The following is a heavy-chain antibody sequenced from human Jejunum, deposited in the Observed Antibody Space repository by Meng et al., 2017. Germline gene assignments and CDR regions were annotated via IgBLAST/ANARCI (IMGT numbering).Heavy chain of an antibody. Sequence: HLDEAVPGLVNLSGPRSLICTVSCGFASSGSYYWTWVRQSPGKGLEWIGYNFDNGRTNYNPSLKSRVTMSVDTSRNQFSLKLSSVTAADTAVYYCARDNWGSIDYWGQGVLVTVSS. D-gene: IGHD7-27*01. CDR2: NFDNGRT. J-gene: IGHJ4*02. V-gene: IGHV4-61*01. CDR1: CGFASSGSYY. CDR3: ARDNWGSIDY.